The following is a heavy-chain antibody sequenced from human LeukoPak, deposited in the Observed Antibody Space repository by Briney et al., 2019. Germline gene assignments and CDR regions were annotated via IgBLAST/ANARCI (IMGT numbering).Heavy chain of an antibody. CDR3: ARGPPNWGYDY. J-gene: IGHJ4*02. CDR1: GYTFTNYD. D-gene: IGHD7-27*01. CDR2: MSPNSGGT. Sequence: ASVTVSCTASGYTFTNYDFNWVRQATGQRPEWMGWMSPNSGGTGYAQKFQDRLTMTRKTPISTAYMELTSLRSDDTAVYYCARGPPNWGYDYWGPGTLVTVSS. V-gene: IGHV1-8*01.